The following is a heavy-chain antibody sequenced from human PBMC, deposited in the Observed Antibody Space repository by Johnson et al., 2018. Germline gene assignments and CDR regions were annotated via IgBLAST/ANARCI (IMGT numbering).Heavy chain of an antibody. CDR2: ISWNSGSI. V-gene: IGHV3-9*01. Sequence: EVQLVESGGGLVQPGRSLRLSCAASGFTFDDYAMHWVRQAPGKGLEWVSGISWNSGSIGYADSVKGRFTISRDNAKNSLYLQMNSLRAEDTALYYCAKDIRSWLRSDYGMDVWGQGTTVTVSS. CDR3: AKDIRSWLRSDYGMDV. CDR1: GFTFDDYA. D-gene: IGHD5-12*01. J-gene: IGHJ6*02.